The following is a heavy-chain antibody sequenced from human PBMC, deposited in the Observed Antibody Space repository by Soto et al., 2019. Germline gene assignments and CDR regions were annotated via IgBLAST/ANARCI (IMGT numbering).Heavy chain of an antibody. J-gene: IGHJ6*02. Sequence: SVKVSCKASGGTFSSYAISWVRQAPGQGLEWMGGIIPIFGTANYAQKFQGRVTITADKSTSTAYMELSSLRSEDTAVYYCARLDGGYFYNYGMDVWGQGTTVTVSS. V-gene: IGHV1-69*06. CDR2: IIPIFGTA. D-gene: IGHD3-10*01. CDR3: ARLDGGYFYNYGMDV. CDR1: GGTFSSYA.